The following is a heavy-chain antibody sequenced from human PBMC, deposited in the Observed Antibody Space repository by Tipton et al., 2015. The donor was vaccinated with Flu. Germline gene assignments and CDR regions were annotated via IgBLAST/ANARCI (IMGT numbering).Heavy chain of an antibody. CDR3: ARVGAVTMVRGLAFDAFDI. Sequence: TLSLTCTVSGGSISGNYWNWIRQPAGKGLEWIGRIYSNENTKYNPALQSRVTMSLDKSKNQFSLNLSSVTAADTAVYYCARVGAVTMVRGLAFDAFDIWGLGTMVAVSS. D-gene: IGHD3-10*01. CDR1: GGSISGNY. V-gene: IGHV4-4*07. J-gene: IGHJ3*02. CDR2: IYSNENT.